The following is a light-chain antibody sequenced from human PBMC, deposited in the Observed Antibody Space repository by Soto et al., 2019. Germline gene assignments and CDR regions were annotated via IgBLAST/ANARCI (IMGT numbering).Light chain of an antibody. J-gene: IGLJ2*01. V-gene: IGLV2-14*01. Sequence: QSALTQPASVSGSPGQSITISCAGTMRDVGAYNLVSWYQQHPGRAPQLVIYEVRNRPSGISFRFSGSKSGNTASLTISGLQAEDEADYYCSSYTSHSSLIFGRGTQLTVL. CDR3: SSYTSHSSLI. CDR2: EVR. CDR1: MRDVGAYNL.